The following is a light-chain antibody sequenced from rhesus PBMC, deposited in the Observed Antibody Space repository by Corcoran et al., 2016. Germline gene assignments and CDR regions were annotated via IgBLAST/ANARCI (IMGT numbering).Light chain of an antibody. CDR1: SSDVGGYTY. Sequence: QSAPTQPPSVSGSPGQWVTISCTGTSSDVGGYTYVSWYQQHPGKAPKLMIYDGSKRPSGVSDRISGTKSGNTASLTISGLQAEDEADYYCCSYTTISTLVFGSGTKLTVL. J-gene: IGLJ6*01. V-gene: IGLV2S7*01. CDR3: CSYTTISTLV. CDR2: DGS.